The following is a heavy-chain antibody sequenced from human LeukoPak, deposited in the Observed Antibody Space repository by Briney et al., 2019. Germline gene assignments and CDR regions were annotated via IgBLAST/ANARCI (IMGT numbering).Heavy chain of an antibody. CDR3: ARDGTGDFDY. D-gene: IGHD3-10*01. Sequence: ASLKVSCKASGYTFTGNYMHWVRQAPGQGLEWMGIINPSVGGTSYAQRFQGRVTMTRDTSTSTVYMDLSSLRSEDTAVYYCARDGTGDFDYWGQGTLVTVSS. J-gene: IGHJ4*02. V-gene: IGHV1-46*01. CDR1: GYTFTGNY. CDR2: INPSVGGT.